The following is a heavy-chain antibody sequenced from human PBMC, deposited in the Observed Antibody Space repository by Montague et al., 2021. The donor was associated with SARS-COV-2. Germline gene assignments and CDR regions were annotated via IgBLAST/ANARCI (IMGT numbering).Heavy chain of an antibody. CDR2: INHSGST. Sequence: SETLSPTCAVYGGSFSGYYWSWIRQPPGKGLEWIGEINHSGSTNYNPSLKSRVTISVDTSKNQFSMRLSSVTAADTALYYCIRGLASVDSWGQGTLVIVSS. CDR3: IRGLASVDS. J-gene: IGHJ5*01. CDR1: GGSFSGYY. V-gene: IGHV4-34*01.